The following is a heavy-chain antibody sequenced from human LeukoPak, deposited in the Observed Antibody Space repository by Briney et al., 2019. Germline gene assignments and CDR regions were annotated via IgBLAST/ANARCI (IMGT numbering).Heavy chain of an antibody. J-gene: IGHJ4*02. D-gene: IGHD2-15*01. V-gene: IGHV1-2*02. CDR2: INPNSGGT. CDR3: ARDRSYCTADSCYGGLDS. CDR1: GYTFTGYY. Sequence: ASVKVSCKASGYTFTGYYMHWVRQAPGQGLEWMGWINPNSGGTNYAQKFQGRVTMTRDTSISTAYMELSRLRSDDTAVYYCARDRSYCTADSCYGGLDSWGPGTLVTVSS.